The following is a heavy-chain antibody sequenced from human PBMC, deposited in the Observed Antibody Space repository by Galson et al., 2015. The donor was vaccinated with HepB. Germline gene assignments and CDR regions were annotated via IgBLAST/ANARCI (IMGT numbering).Heavy chain of an antibody. J-gene: IGHJ6*02. CDR2: ISYDGSNK. Sequence: SLRLSCAASGFTFSNYGMHWVRQAPGKGLEWVAVISYDGSNKYYADSVKGRFTISRDNSKNTLYLQMNSLRAEDTALYYCAKDPYLYSALAGTMAGFDVWGQGTTVTVSS. D-gene: IGHD6-19*01. CDR3: AKDPYLYSALAGTMAGFDV. CDR1: GFTFSNYG. V-gene: IGHV3-30*18.